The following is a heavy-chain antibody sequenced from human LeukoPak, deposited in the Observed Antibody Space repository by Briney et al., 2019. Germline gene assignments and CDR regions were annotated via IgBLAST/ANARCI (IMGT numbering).Heavy chain of an antibody. J-gene: IGHJ1*01. CDR1: GFTFSNAW. V-gene: IGHV3-15*01. D-gene: IGHD2-2*01. CDR2: IKSKTDGGTT. Sequence: GGSLRLSCAASGFTFSNAWMSWVRQAPGKGLEWVGRIKSKTDGGTTDYAAPVKGRFTISRDDSKNTLYLQMNSLKTEDTAVYYCTTDIVVVPAASLPSPSEYFQHWGQGTLVTVSS. CDR3: TTDIVVVPAASLPSPSEYFQH.